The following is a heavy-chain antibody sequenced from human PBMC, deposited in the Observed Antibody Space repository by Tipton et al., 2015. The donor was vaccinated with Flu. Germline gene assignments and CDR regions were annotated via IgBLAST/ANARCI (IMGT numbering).Heavy chain of an antibody. CDR1: GFLFSTYV. Sequence: SLRLSCAASGFLFSTYVMTWFRQAPGKGLEWVSSMSGSGRTYYPDSVKGRFTISRDNSKNTLYLQMDSLRAEDTAIYYCAKDLRHQQDRRPNAFDIWGQGTMVTVSS. CDR3: AKDLRHQQDRRPNAFDI. V-gene: IGHV3-23*01. CDR2: MSGSGRT. J-gene: IGHJ3*02. D-gene: IGHD5/OR15-5a*01.